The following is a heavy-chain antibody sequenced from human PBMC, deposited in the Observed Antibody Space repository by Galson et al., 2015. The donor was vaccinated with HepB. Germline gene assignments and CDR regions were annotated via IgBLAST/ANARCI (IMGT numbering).Heavy chain of an antibody. V-gene: IGHV6-1*01. D-gene: IGHD4-11*01. CDR1: GDSVSSNSAA. Sequence: CAISGDSVSSNSAAWNWIRQSPSRGLEWLGRTYYRSKWYNDYAVSVKSRITINPDTSKNQFSLKLRSVTAADTAVYFCASNTGDYPSGLSIDYWGQGTLVTVSS. CDR2: TYYRSKWYN. J-gene: IGHJ4*02. CDR3: ASNTGDYPSGLSIDY.